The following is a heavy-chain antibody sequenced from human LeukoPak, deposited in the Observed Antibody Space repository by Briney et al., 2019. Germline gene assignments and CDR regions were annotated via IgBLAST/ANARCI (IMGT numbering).Heavy chain of an antibody. J-gene: IGHJ4*02. CDR3: ARSGGNAPYSFISLDY. D-gene: IGHD4-23*01. CDR1: GDSISSYY. CDR2: FYYSGST. V-gene: IGHV4-59*01. Sequence: SETLSLNCTVSGDSISSYYWTWLRHPPGKGLEWIGYFYYSGSTNYNPSLKSRVTISGETSKNQFSLKLSSVTAADTAVYYCARSGGNAPYSFISLDYWGQGMLVIVSS.